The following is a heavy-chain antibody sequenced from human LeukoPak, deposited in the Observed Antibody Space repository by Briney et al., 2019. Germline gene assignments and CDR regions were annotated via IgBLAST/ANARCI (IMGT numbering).Heavy chain of an antibody. CDR3: ARGHPSSSWGYDY. D-gene: IGHD6-13*01. Sequence: GASVKVSCKASGYTFTGYYMHWVRQAPGQGLEWMGWINPNSGGTNYAQKCQGRVTMTRDTSISTAYMELSRLRSDDTAVYYCARGHPSSSWGYDYWGQGTLVTVSS. J-gene: IGHJ4*02. CDR1: GYTFTGYY. V-gene: IGHV1-2*02. CDR2: INPNSGGT.